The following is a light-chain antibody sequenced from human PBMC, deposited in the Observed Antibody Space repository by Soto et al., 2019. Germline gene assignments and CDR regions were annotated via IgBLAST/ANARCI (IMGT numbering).Light chain of an antibody. CDR3: QQYGTSTGT. J-gene: IGKJ1*01. CDR1: QGVSSY. Sequence: EIVLTQSPATLSLSPGERATLSFMASQGVSSYLAWYQQKPGQAPRLLIYDASNRATGIPARFSGSGSGTDFTLTISSLEPEDFAVYYCQQYGTSTGTFGQGTKVDIK. CDR2: DAS. V-gene: IGKV3D-11*01.